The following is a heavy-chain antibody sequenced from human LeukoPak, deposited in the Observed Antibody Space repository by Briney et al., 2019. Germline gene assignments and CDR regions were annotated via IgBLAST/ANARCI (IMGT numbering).Heavy chain of an antibody. CDR2: IYYSGST. J-gene: IGHJ4*02. CDR3: ARGVVVVLGGYFDY. CDR1: GGSISSSSYY. Sequence: SEALSLTCTVSGGSISSSSYYWGWIRQPPGKGLEWIGSIYYSGSTYYNPSLKSRVTISVDTSKNQFSLKLSSVTAADTAVYYCARGVVVVLGGYFDYWGQGTLVTVSS. D-gene: IGHD2-2*01. V-gene: IGHV4-39*07.